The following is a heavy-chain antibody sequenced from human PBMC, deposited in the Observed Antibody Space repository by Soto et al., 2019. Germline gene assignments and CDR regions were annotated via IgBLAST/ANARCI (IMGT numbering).Heavy chain of an antibody. V-gene: IGHV3-33*01. J-gene: IGHJ4*02. D-gene: IGHD3-9*01. Sequence: QVELMQSGGGVVQPGSSLRLSCVGSGFTFGRHGMHWVRQGPGKGLEWVGYIWYDGRDTYLEDSVKGRFTISRDNSKNTLSLQMNSLRVEDTAVYFCARFTDWFLLDSWGQGTLVSVTS. CDR3: ARFTDWFLLDS. CDR1: GFTFGRHG. CDR2: IWYDGRDT.